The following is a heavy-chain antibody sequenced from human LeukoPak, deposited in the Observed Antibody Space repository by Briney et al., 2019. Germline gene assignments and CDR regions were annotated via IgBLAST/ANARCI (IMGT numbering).Heavy chain of an antibody. CDR1: GVTFSSYS. CDR2: ISSSSSYI. CDR3: ASTRLRIAVAGTVFDP. V-gene: IGHV3-21*01. J-gene: IGHJ5*02. D-gene: IGHD6-19*01. Sequence: GGSLRLSCAASGVTFSSYSMNWVRQAPGKGLEWVSSISSSSSYIYYADSVKGRFTISRDNAKNSLYLQMNSLRAEDTAVYYCASTRLRIAVAGTVFDPWGQGTLVTVSS.